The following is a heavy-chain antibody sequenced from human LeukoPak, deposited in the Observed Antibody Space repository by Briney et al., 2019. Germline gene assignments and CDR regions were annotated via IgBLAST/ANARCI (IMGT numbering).Heavy chain of an antibody. J-gene: IGHJ6*02. CDR2: ISSSSSYI. CDR1: GFTFSSYS. V-gene: IGHV3-21*01. D-gene: IGHD3-10*01. Sequence: GGSLRLSCAASGFTFSSYSMNWVRQAPGKGLEWVSSISSSSSYIYYADSVKGRFTISRDNAKNSLYLQMNSLRAEDTAVYYCARDDPYYYGSGSYFSGLMYYYYYYGMDVWGQGTTVTISS. CDR3: ARDDPYYYGSGSYFSGLMYYYYYYGMDV.